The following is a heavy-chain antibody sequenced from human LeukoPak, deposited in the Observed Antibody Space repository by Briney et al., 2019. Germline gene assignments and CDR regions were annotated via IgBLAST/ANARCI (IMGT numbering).Heavy chain of an antibody. Sequence: GGSLRLSCAASGFTFSSYEMNWVRQAPGKGLEWVSYISSSGSTIYYADSVKGRFTISRDNAKNSLYLQMNSLRAEDTAVYYCARHDNYYDSSGYRGLYYMDVWGKGTTVTVSS. CDR3: ARHDNYYDSSGYRGLYYMDV. D-gene: IGHD3-22*01. V-gene: IGHV3-48*03. CDR2: ISSSGSTI. CDR1: GFTFSSYE. J-gene: IGHJ6*03.